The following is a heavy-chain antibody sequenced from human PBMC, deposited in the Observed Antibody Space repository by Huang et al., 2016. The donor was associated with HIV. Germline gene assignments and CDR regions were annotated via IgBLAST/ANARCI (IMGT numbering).Heavy chain of an antibody. D-gene: IGHD3-16*01. Sequence: QVQLVQSGAEVRTPGSSVKVSCRASGGSFNNFGINWVRQAPGQGLEWMGGIIPRFGTRNDAQRFQGRVTITADETTGVVYMELSSLRSDDTAVYFCAKRGGAWGSPYAFDLWGPGTMVTVSS. V-gene: IGHV1-69*13. CDR2: IIPRFGTR. CDR3: AKRGGAWGSPYAFDL. CDR1: GGSFNNFG. J-gene: IGHJ3*01.